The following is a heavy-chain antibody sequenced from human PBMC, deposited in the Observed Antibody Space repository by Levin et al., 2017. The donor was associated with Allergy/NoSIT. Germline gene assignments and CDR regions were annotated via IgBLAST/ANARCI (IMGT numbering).Heavy chain of an antibody. Sequence: ETLSLTCAASGFTFSSYAMNWVRQAPGKGLEWVSVISGSGGYTYYADSVKGRFTISRDNSKNTLYLPMNSLSAEHTALYYCAKEPPYCGGDSYSLVDSWGQGPLVTVSS. CDR2: ISGSGGYT. J-gene: IGHJ4*02. D-gene: IGHD2-21*02. CDR1: GFTFSSYA. CDR3: AKEPPYCGGDSYSLVDS. V-gene: IGHV3-23*01.